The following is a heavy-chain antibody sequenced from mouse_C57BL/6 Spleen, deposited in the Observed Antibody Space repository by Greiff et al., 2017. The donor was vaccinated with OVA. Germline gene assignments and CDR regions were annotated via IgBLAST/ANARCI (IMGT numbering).Heavy chain of an antibody. Sequence: EVKVVESEGGLVQPGSSMKLSCTASGFTFSDYYMAWVRQVPEKGLEWVANINYDGSSTYYLDSLKSRFIISRDNAKNILYLQMSSLKSEDTATYYCARVAYYSNPWAMDYWGQGTSVTVSS. V-gene: IGHV5-16*01. D-gene: IGHD2-5*01. CDR3: ARVAYYSNPWAMDY. CDR2: INYDGSST. CDR1: GFTFSDYY. J-gene: IGHJ4*01.